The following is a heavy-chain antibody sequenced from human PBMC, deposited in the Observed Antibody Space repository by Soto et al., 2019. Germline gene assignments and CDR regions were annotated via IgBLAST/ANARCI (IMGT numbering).Heavy chain of an antibody. CDR2: ISLYHHST. CDR3: ARELYSCGGDCPYYMDY. J-gene: IGHJ4*02. Sequence: VKVSCKASGYPFTDYFIHWVRQAPGQGLEWMGIISLYHHSTSYAQKFQGRLTVTADTSTTTVYMDLSSLTSEDSAVYWCARELYSCGGDCPYYMDYWGQGTLVTVSS. D-gene: IGHD2-21*02. V-gene: IGHV1-46*01. CDR1: GYPFTDYF.